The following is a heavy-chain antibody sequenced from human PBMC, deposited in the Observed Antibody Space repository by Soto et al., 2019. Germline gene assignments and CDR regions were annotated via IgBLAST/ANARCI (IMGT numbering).Heavy chain of an antibody. CDR3: AASAHGSGGSSLDY. D-gene: IGHD2-15*01. CDR2: ISYDGSSK. CDR1: GFIFSIYG. J-gene: IGHJ4*02. V-gene: IGHV3-30*03. Sequence: QVQLVESGGGVVQPGRSLRLSCAASGFIFSIYGMHWVRQAPGKGLEWVAVISYDGSSKYYADSLKGRFTISRDKSKNTLYLQMNSLRAEDTAVYYCAASAHGSGGSSLDYWGQGTLVTVSP.